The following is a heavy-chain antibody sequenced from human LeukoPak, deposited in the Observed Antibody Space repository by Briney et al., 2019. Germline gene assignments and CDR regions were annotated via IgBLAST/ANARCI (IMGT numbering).Heavy chain of an antibody. CDR1: GYTFTSYY. J-gene: IGHJ4*02. D-gene: IGHD3-3*01. Sequence: ATVKVSCKASGYTFTSYYMHWVRQAPGQGLEWMGIINPSGGSTSYAQKFQGRVTMTRDTSTSTVHMELSSLRSEDTAVYYCATRANYDFWSGNDYWGQGTLLTVSS. CDR2: INPSGGST. V-gene: IGHV1-46*03. CDR3: ATRANYDFWSGNDY.